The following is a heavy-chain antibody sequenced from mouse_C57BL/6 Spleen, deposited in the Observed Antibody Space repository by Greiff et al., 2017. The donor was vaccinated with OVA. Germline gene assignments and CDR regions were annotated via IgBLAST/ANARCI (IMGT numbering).Heavy chain of an antibody. V-gene: IGHV3-6*01. CDR3: ARGKLLTAGYFDV. Sequence: ESGPGLVKPSQSLSLTCSVTGYSITSGYYWNWIRQFPGNKLEWMGYISYDGSNNYNPSLKNRISITRDTSKNQFFLKLNSVTTEDTATYYCARGKLLTAGYFDVWGTGTTVTVSS. CDR2: ISYDGSN. CDR1: GYSITSGYY. J-gene: IGHJ1*03. D-gene: IGHD1-1*01.